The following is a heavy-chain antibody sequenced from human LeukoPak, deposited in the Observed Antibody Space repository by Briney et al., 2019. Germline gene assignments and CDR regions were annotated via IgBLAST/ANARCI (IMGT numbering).Heavy chain of an antibody. CDR3: AREYSSSLFDY. J-gene: IGHJ4*02. CDR1: GYTFTGHY. Sequence: ASVKVSCKASGYTFTGHYVHWVRQAPGQGLEWMGWINGNTGDTNYAQRFQGRVTMIRETSISTMYMELSRLRSDDTAVYYCAREYSSSLFDYWGQGTLVTASS. D-gene: IGHD6-13*01. CDR2: INGNTGDT. V-gene: IGHV1-2*02.